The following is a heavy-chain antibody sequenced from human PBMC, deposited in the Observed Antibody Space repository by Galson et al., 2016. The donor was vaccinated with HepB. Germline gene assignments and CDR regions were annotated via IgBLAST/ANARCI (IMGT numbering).Heavy chain of an antibody. Sequence: SETLSLTCTVSGASITTYYWSWIRQSDGKGLEWIARMHSSGTNNYNPSLKGRVTMSMDTSKNQFSLNVTSLTAADMAVYFCARQGWTTFDYWGQGTLVSVSS. J-gene: IGHJ4*02. D-gene: IGHD2/OR15-2a*01. V-gene: IGHV4-4*07. CDR1: GASITTYY. CDR3: ARQGWTTFDY. CDR2: MHSSGTN.